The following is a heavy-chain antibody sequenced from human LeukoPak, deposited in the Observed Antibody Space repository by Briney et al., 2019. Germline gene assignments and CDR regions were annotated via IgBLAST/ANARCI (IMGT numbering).Heavy chain of an antibody. CDR1: GFTFSTYG. CDR2: ISRSACDT. CDR3: AKRSDYGDNSNYFDF. J-gene: IGHJ4*02. Sequence: PGGSLRLSCAASGFTFSTYGLSWVRQAPGRGLEWVSAISRSACDTYYADSVKGRFTISRDNSKNTLSLQMNSLRAEDTAVYYCAKRSDYGDNSNYFDFWGQGTLVSVSS. V-gene: IGHV3-23*01. D-gene: IGHD4-17*01.